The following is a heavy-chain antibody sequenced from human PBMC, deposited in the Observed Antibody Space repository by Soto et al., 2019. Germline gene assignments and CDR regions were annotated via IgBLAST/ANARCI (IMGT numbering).Heavy chain of an antibody. CDR1: GFNFSSYW. D-gene: IGHD6-19*01. Sequence: GGSLRLSCAASGFNFSSYWMSWVRQAPGKGLEWVANIKQDGSEKYYVDSVKGRFTISRDNAKNSLYLQMNSLRAEDTAVYYCARRWLVAAFDIWGQGTMVTVSS. V-gene: IGHV3-7*01. CDR3: ARRWLVAAFDI. J-gene: IGHJ3*02. CDR2: IKQDGSEK.